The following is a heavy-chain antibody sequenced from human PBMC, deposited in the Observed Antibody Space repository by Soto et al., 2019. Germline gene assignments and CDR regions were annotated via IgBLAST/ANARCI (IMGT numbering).Heavy chain of an antibody. V-gene: IGHV4-30-4*01. D-gene: IGHD5-18*01. J-gene: IGHJ4*02. CDR1: GGSISSGDYY. CDR3: ARGKLWFIDY. CDR2: TYYSGST. Sequence: SETLSLTCTVSGGSISSGDYYWSWIRQPPGKGLEWIGYTYYSGSTYYNPSLKSRVTISVDTSKNQFSLKLSSVTAADTAVYYCARGKLWFIDYWGQGTLVTVSS.